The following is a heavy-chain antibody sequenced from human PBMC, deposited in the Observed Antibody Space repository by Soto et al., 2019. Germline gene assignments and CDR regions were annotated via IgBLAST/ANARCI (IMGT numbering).Heavy chain of an antibody. D-gene: IGHD6-6*01. CDR2: ISGGGGST. V-gene: IGHV3-23*01. CDR3: AKQVRATGSSSNYFDS. J-gene: IGHJ4*02. CDR1: GFTFSSYG. Sequence: GGSLRLSCAASGFTFSSYGMSWVRQAPGKGLEWVSAISGGGGSTYYADSVKGRFTISRDNSKNTLYLQMNGLRAEDTAVYYCAKQVRATGSSSNYFDSWGQGTLVTVS.